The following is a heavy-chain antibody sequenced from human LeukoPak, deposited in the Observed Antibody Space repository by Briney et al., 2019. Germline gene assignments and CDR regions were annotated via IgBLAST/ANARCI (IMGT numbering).Heavy chain of an antibody. CDR1: GFTFSSYG. Sequence: GGSLRLSCAASGFTFSSYGMHWVRQAPGKGLEWVAVISYDGSNKYYADSVKGRFTISRDNSKNTLYLQMNSLRAEDTAVYYCARESGDGYNFRGFDYWGQGTLVTVSS. V-gene: IGHV3-30*03. CDR3: ARESGDGYNFRGFDY. CDR2: ISYDGSNK. D-gene: IGHD5-24*01. J-gene: IGHJ4*02.